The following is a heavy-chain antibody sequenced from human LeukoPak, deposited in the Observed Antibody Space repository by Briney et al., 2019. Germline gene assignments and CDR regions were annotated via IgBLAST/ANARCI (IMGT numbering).Heavy chain of an antibody. V-gene: IGHV4-61*02. Sequence: SETLSLTCSVSGVSISSGRYYWSWTRHPAEKGLEWIGRIYTSGSTNYNPSLKSRVTISVDTSKNQFSLKLSSVTAADTAVYYCARGMNYYGSGSYPSHTRRVLNWFDPWGQGTLVTVSS. J-gene: IGHJ5*02. CDR3: ARGMNYYGSGSYPSHTRRVLNWFDP. D-gene: IGHD3-10*01. CDR2: IYTSGST. CDR1: GVSISSGRYY.